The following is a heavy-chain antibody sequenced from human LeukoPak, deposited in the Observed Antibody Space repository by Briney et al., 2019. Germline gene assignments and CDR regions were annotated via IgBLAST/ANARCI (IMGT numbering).Heavy chain of an antibody. Sequence: ASETLSLTCTVSDGSITNYDWSWVRQPPGKGLEFIGHVHYSGTTNYNPSLRSRVTISIDTSKKHFFLKLKSVTAADTAVYYCATGYGDFRVEGRYFYSWGQGTLVTVSS. CDR2: VHYSGTT. CDR3: ATGYGDFRVEGRYFYS. J-gene: IGHJ4*02. V-gene: IGHV4-59*01. CDR1: DGSITNYD. D-gene: IGHD4-17*01.